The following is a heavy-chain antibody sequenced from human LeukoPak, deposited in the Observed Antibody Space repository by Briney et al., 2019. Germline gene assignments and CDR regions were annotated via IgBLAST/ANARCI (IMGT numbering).Heavy chain of an antibody. CDR3: ARDGIYCSSTSCYWGDKYYYYGMDV. CDR2: ISSSSSYI. Sequence: PGGSLRLSCAASGFTFSSYSMNWVRQAPGKGLEWVSSISSSSSYIYYADSVKGRFTISRDNAKNSLYLQMNSLRAEDTAVYYCARDGIYCSSTSCYWGDKYYYYGMDVWGKGTTVTVSS. V-gene: IGHV3-21*01. CDR1: GFTFSSYS. D-gene: IGHD2-2*01. J-gene: IGHJ6*04.